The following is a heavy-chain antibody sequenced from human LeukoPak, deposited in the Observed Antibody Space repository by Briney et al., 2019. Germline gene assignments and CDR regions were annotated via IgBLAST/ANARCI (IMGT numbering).Heavy chain of an antibody. V-gene: IGHV1-46*01. J-gene: IGHJ4*02. D-gene: IGHD6-13*01. Sequence: SVKVSCKASGYTFTSYYIHWVRQAPGQGLQWMGIINPSGGAIIYAQKFQGRVTMTRDTSTGTVYMELSSLRSEDTAVYYCARDPIAVVDTSSLPPFDYWGQGTLVTVSS. CDR1: GYTFTSYY. CDR2: INPSGGAI. CDR3: ARDPIAVVDTSSLPPFDY.